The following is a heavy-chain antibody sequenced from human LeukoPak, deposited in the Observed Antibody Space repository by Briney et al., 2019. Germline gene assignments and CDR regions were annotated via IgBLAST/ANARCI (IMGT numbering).Heavy chain of an antibody. CDR2: IIGSGGSI. CDR3: AKHGDNVWGSFRFGFDS. CDR1: GFTFSTYA. D-gene: IGHD3-16*02. J-gene: IGHJ4*02. Sequence: GGSLRLSCAASGFTFSTYAMSWVRQAPGKGLEWVSLIIGSGGSIHYADSVRGRFTISRDNFKNTVFLQLSSLRPEDTAVYYCAKHGDNVWGSFRFGFDSWGQGALVTVSS. V-gene: IGHV3-23*01.